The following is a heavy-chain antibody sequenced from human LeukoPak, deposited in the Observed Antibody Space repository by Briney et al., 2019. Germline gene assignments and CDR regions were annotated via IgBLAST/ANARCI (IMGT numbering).Heavy chain of an antibody. V-gene: IGHV4-61*05. CDR2: IYYSGST. CDR3: ARHDGGWYYFDY. D-gene: IGHD6-19*01. J-gene: IGHJ4*02. CDR1: GGSISSSSYY. Sequence: SGTLSLTCTVSGGSISSSSYYWGWIRQPPGKGLEWIGYIYYSGSTNYNPSLKSRVTISVDTSKNQFSLKLSSVTAADTAVYYCARHDGGWYYFDYWGQGTLVTASS.